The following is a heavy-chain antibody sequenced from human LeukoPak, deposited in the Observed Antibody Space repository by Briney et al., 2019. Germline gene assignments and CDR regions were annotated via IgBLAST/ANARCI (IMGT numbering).Heavy chain of an antibody. D-gene: IGHD6-13*01. CDR3: ARGAIAASTNWFDP. V-gene: IGHV4-31*03. CDR2: IYYSGST. Sequence: SQTLSLTCTVSGGSISSGGYYWSWIRQHPGKGLESIGYIYYSGSTYYNPSLKSRVTISVDTSKNQFSLKLSSVTAADTAVYYCARGAIAASTNWFDPWGQGTLVTVSS. CDR1: GGSISSGGYY. J-gene: IGHJ5*02.